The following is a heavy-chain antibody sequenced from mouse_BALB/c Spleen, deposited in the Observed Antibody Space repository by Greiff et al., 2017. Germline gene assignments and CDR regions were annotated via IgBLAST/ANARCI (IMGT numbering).Heavy chain of an antibody. D-gene: IGHD1-1*02. V-gene: IGHV1-77*01. Sequence: QVQLQQSGAELARPGASVKLSCKASGYTFTDYYINWVKQRTGQGLEWIGEIYPGSGNTYYNEKFKGKATLTADKSSSTAYMQLSSLTSEDSAVYFCARRVACDGGAMDYWGQGTSVTVSS. CDR2: IYPGSGNT. CDR3: ARRVACDGGAMDY. J-gene: IGHJ4*01. CDR1: GYTFTDYY.